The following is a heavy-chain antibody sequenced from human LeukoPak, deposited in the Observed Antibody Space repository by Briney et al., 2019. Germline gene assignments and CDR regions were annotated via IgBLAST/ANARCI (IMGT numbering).Heavy chain of an antibody. Sequence: GESLRHSCSASGFTFSSFSMKWVRQARGKGLEWVSSISSSNSYIYYADSVRGRFTISRDNAKNSLYLQLNSRRAEDADVYYCAKDGHDILTGSRYYFDYWGQGTLVTVSS. V-gene: IGHV3-21*01. D-gene: IGHD3-9*01. CDR3: AKDGHDILTGSRYYFDY. CDR2: ISSSNSYI. J-gene: IGHJ4*02. CDR1: GFTFSSFS.